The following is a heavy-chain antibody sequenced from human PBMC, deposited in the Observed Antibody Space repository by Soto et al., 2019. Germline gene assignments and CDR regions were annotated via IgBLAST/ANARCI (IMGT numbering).Heavy chain of an antibody. J-gene: IGHJ4*02. Sequence: GGSLRLSCAASGFTFDDYAMHWVRQAPGKGLEWVSGISWNSGSIGYADSVKGRFTISRDNAKNSLYLQMNSLRAEDTALYYCARGIAAAGPDYWGQGTLVTVSS. D-gene: IGHD6-13*01. CDR3: ARGIAAAGPDY. V-gene: IGHV3-9*01. CDR1: GFTFDDYA. CDR2: ISWNSGSI.